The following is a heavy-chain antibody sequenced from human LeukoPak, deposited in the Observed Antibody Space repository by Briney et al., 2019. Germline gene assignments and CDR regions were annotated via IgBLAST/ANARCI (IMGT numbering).Heavy chain of an antibody. CDR3: ARTPIYYFDNSGYYN. J-gene: IGHJ4*02. V-gene: IGHV4-4*07. Sequence: SETLSLTCTVSGGSISSYYWSWIRQPAGKGLEWIGLIYARGNTNYNPSLKSRVTMSIDTSKNQFSLKPTSVTAADTAVYYCARTPIYYFDNSGYYNWGQGTLVTVSS. CDR2: IYARGNT. D-gene: IGHD3-22*01. CDR1: GGSISSYY.